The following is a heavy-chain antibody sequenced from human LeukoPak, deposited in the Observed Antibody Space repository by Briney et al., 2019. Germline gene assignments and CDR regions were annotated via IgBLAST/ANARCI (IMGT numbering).Heavy chain of an antibody. CDR1: GFTFSSYA. CDR2: TSYDGSNK. V-gene: IGHV3-30*01. Sequence: PGRSLRLSCAASGFTFSSYAMHWVRQAPGKGLEWVAVTSYDGSNKYYADSVKGRFTISRDNSKNTLYLQMNSLRAEDTAVYYCAREVGQQLVRRRNWFDPWGQGTLVTVSS. CDR3: AREVGQQLVRRRNWFDP. J-gene: IGHJ5*02. D-gene: IGHD6-13*01.